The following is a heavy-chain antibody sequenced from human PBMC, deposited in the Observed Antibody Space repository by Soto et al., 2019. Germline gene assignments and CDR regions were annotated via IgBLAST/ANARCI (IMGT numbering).Heavy chain of an antibody. D-gene: IGHD3-22*01. J-gene: IGHJ1*01. CDR2: ISNDGNSK. Sequence: QVQLVESGGGVVQPGRSLRLSCAASGFTFSTSVMHWYRPAPGKGLAWVTGISNDGNSKHYPDAVRGRFTISRDNSKNTLYLQMDRLTSDDTSLYHCAREDPSSGRAGTFRHCGQGTLVTVTS. CDR3: AREDPSSGRAGTFRH. CDR1: GFTFSTSV. V-gene: IGHV3-30*04.